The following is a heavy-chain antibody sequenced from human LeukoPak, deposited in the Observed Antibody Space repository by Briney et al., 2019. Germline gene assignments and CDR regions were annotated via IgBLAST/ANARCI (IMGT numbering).Heavy chain of an antibody. V-gene: IGHV1-8*01. CDR2: MNPNSGNT. Sequence: ASVKVSCKASGYTFTSYDINWVRQATGQGREWMGWMNPNSGNTGYAQKFQGRVTMTRNTSISTAYMELSSLRSEDTAVYYCAREGRYYDILTGYYLGAFDIWGQGTMVTVSS. CDR1: GYTFTSYD. J-gene: IGHJ3*02. CDR3: AREGRYYDILTGYYLGAFDI. D-gene: IGHD3-9*01.